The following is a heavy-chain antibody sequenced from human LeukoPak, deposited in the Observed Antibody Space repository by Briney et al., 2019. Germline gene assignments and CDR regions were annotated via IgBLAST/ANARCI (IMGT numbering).Heavy chain of an antibody. Sequence: SETLSLTCTVSRGSISSGSYYWSWIRQPAGKGLEWIGRIYTSGSTNYNPSLKSRVTISVDTSKNQFSLKLSSVTAADTAVYYCARDTVGATGFDYWGQGTLVTVSS. CDR3: ARDTVGATGFDY. J-gene: IGHJ4*02. CDR2: IYTSGST. CDR1: RGSISSGSYY. V-gene: IGHV4-61*02. D-gene: IGHD1-26*01.